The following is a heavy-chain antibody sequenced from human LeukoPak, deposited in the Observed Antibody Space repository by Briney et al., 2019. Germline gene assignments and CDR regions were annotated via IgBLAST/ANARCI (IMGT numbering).Heavy chain of an antibody. J-gene: IGHJ4*02. D-gene: IGHD2-2*03. Sequence: PGGSLRLSCAASKFTFRTYGMNWVRQAPGKGLEWVGRIRSKIDGETTEYAAPVRGRFVISREDHRNKVYLQMNSLEILDTSFYHRMDFARGGPGALVTVSS. V-gene: IGHV3-15*05. CDR1: KFTFRTYG. CDR3: MDFAR. CDR2: IRSKIDGETT.